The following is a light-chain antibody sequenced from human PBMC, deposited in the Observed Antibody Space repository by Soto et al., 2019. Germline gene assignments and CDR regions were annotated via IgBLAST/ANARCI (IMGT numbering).Light chain of an antibody. CDR2: GAS. V-gene: IGKV3-20*01. J-gene: IGKJ2*01. CDR1: QRVRSNY. Sequence: EIVLTQSPGTLSLSPGERATLSCRASQRVRSNYLAWYQQKPGQAPRLLIYGASSRATGIPDRFSGTGSGTDFTLTISRLDPEDFAVYYCQQYGGSPYTFGQGTKLEI. CDR3: QQYGGSPYT.